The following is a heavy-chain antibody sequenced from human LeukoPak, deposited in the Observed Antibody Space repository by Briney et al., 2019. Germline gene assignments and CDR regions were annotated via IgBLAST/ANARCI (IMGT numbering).Heavy chain of an antibody. J-gene: IGHJ4*02. CDR1: GGPIRSSNYY. Sequence: SETVSLTCTVSGGPIRSSNYYWGWIRQPPEKGLEWIGNIYDSGSTYYNPSLKSRVTISVDTSKNQFSLKLSSVTAADTAIYYCARRVSAWHVDYWGQGTLVTVSS. D-gene: IGHD4-11*01. CDR2: IYDSGST. CDR3: ARRVSAWHVDY. V-gene: IGHV4-39*01.